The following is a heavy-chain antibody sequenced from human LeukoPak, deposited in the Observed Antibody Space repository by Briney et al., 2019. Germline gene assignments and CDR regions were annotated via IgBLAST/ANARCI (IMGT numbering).Heavy chain of an antibody. D-gene: IGHD3-16*01. V-gene: IGHV3-7*01. Sequence: GGFLRLSCAASGFTFSSYWMSWVRQAPGKGLEWLAYIKQDGSEKYYVDSVKGRFTISRDNAKNSLYLQMNSLRAEDTAVYYCARAWGHLAHYWGQGTLVTVSS. J-gene: IGHJ4*02. CDR3: ARAWGHLAHY. CDR2: IKQDGSEK. CDR1: GFTFSSYW.